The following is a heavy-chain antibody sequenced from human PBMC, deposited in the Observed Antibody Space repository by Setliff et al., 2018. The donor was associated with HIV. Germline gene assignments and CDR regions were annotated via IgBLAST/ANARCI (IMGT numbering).Heavy chain of an antibody. CDR3: ARGRKKTLAVSGTRYFDF. D-gene: IGHD6-19*01. CDR1: GGSLSGFY. CDR2: VTHSGST. V-gene: IGHV4-34*01. Sequence: SETLSLTCAVYGGSLSGFYWTFIRQSPGKGLEWIGEVTHSGSTTYDPSLKSRITISVDTSKNQFSLKLTSVTGADMGVYYCARGRKKTLAVSGTRYFDFWGQRKLVTVSS. J-gene: IGHJ4*02.